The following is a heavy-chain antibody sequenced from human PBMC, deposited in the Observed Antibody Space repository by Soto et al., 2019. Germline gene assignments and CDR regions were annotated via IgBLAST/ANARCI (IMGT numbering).Heavy chain of an antibody. CDR3: ATPRPDVSGSYTDYYYYMDV. V-gene: IGHV3-11*01. CDR2: ISSSGSTI. D-gene: IGHD3-10*01. Sequence: QVQLVESGGGLVKPGGSLRLSCAASGFTFSDYYMIWIRQAPGKGLEWVSYISSSGSTIYYADSVKGRFTISRDNAKNSLYLKMNHLRAEDTAVYYWATPRPDVSGSYTDYYYYMDVWGKGTTVTVSS. CDR1: GFTFSDYY. J-gene: IGHJ6*03.